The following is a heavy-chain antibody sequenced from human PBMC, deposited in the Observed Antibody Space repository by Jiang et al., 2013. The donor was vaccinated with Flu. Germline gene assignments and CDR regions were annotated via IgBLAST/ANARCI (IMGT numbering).Heavy chain of an antibody. J-gene: IGHJ6*02. D-gene: IGHD2-21*01. V-gene: IGHV1-8*01. CDR1: GYIFSDYD. Sequence: QLLESGAEVKEPGASVKVSCKASGYIFSDYDINWVRQATGHRLEWMGWMNPNRGTTGSSQKFKGRVTMTRDTSINTAYLELTGLSHEDTATYYCARDISHAIDVWGQGTTVTVS. CDR2: MNPNRGTT. CDR3: ARDISHAIDV.